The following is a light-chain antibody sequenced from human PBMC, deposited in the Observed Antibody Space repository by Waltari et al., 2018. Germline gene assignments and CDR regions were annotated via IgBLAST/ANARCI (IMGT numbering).Light chain of an antibody. V-gene: IGKV1-39*01. CDR3: QQSYS. CDR1: QNINTY. Sequence: DIQMTQSPSTLSASVGDRVTITCRASQNINTYLAWYQQKPGKAPKLLIYAASTLQSGVPSRFSGSGSGTDFALTISSLQPEDFATYYCQQSYSFGQGTRLEIK. J-gene: IGKJ5*01. CDR2: AAS.